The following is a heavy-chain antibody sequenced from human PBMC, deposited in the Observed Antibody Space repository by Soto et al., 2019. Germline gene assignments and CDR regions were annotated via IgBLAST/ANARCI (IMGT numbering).Heavy chain of an antibody. CDR3: ATHGPSNSGNLYAFDI. V-gene: IGHV1-18*01. D-gene: IGHD5-12*01. J-gene: IGHJ3*02. CDR1: GYTFTSYG. Sequence: ASVKVSCKASGYTFTSYGISWVRQAPGQGLEWMGRVSAYNANTNSAQNLQGRVTMATDTSTNTAYLELRSLRSDDTAVYFCATHGPSNSGNLYAFDIWGQGTMVTVSS. CDR2: VSAYNANT.